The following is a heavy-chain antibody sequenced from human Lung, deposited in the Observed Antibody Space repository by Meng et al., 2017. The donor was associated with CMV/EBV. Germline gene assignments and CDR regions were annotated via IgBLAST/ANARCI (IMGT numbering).Heavy chain of an antibody. J-gene: IGHJ6*02. CDR3: ARDKVRYYDFWSGYGGMDV. D-gene: IGHD3-3*01. CDR1: GFTFSSYW. CDR2: INSDGSST. V-gene: IGHV3-74*01. Sequence: GESLKISCAASGFTFSSYWMRWVRQAPGKGLVWVSRINSDGSSTSYADSVKGRFTISRDNAKNTLYLQMNSLRAEDTAVYYCARDKVRYYDFWSGYGGMDVWGQGXTVTVSS.